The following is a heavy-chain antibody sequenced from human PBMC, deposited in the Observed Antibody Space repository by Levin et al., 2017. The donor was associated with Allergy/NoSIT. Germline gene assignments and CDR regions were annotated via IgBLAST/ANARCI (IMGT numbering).Heavy chain of an antibody. CDR2: ISWNSGSI. D-gene: IGHD3-22*01. J-gene: IGHJ6*02. CDR3: AKDIHYYDSSGWVYGMDG. V-gene: IGHV3-9*01. CDR1: GFTFDDYA. Sequence: PGGSLRLSCAASGFTFDDYAMHWVRQAPGKGLEWVSGISWNSGSIGYADSVKGRFTISRDNAKNSLYLQMNSLRAEDTALYYCAKDIHYYDSSGWVYGMDGWGQGTTVTVSS.